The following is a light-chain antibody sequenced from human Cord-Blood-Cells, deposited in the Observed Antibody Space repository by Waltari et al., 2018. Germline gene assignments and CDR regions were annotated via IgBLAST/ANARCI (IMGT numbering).Light chain of an antibody. Sequence: NFMLTQPHSVSESPGKTVTISCTRSSGSIASNYVQWYQQRPGSSPTTVIYADNQRPSGVPDRFSGSIDSSSNSASLTISGLKTEDEADYYCQSYDSSTWVFGGRTKLTVL. CDR1: SGSIASNY. CDR2: ADN. J-gene: IGLJ3*02. CDR3: QSYDSSTWV. V-gene: IGLV6-57*01.